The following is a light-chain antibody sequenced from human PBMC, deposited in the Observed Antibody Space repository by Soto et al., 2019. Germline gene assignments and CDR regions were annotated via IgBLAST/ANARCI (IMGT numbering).Light chain of an antibody. CDR1: QSVSSY. CDR3: QQRSNWPPPIT. J-gene: IGKJ5*01. CDR2: DAS. V-gene: IGKV3-11*01. Sequence: EILVTQSPATLAFSPGERATLSRRASQSVSSYLAWYQQNPGQAPRLLIYDASNRATGIPARFSGSGSGTDFTLTISSLEPEDFAVYYCQQRSNWPPPITFGQGTRLEIK.